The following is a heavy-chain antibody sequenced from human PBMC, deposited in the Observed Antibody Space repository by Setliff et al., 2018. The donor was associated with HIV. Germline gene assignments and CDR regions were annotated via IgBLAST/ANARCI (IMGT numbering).Heavy chain of an antibody. CDR1: GGSFNGYS. V-gene: IGHV4-34*01. J-gene: IGHJ5*01. D-gene: IGHD6-13*01. CDR3: ASSQQQLNPPDS. Sequence: SETLSLTCAVYGGSFNGYSWSWMRQPPGKGLEWIGEISRSGSTTYHPSLKSRLTISVDTSKNQFSLKLSSVTAADTAVYYCASSQQQLNPPDSWGQGTLVTVSS. CDR2: ISRSGST.